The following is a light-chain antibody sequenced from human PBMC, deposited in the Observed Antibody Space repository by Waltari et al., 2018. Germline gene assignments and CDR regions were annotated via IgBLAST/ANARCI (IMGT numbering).Light chain of an antibody. CDR3: ASWDDRLDAYV. CDR1: SSNVGSNV. V-gene: IGLV1-44*01. CDR2: NDV. J-gene: IGLJ1*01. Sequence: QSVLTQPPSASGTPGQRVIISCSGSSSNVGSNVVNWSHQLPGTAPKLLIFNDVDRPSGVPDRFSGSRSATSASLAISGLQSDDESTYYCASWDDRLDAYVFGTGTRVTVL.